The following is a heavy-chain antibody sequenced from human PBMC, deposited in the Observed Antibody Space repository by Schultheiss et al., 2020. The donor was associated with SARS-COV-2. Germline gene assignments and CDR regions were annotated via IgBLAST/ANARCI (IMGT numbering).Heavy chain of an antibody. V-gene: IGHV4-39*07. Sequence: SQTLSLTCTVSGGSISSSSYYWGWIRQPPGKGLEWIGYIYYSGSTYYNPSLKSRVTISVDTSKNQFSLKLSSVTAADTAVYYCAREATYYYDSSGYYYERYYYYGMDVWGQGTTVTVSS. J-gene: IGHJ6*02. CDR1: GGSISSSSYY. D-gene: IGHD3-22*01. CDR2: IYYSGST. CDR3: AREATYYYDSSGYYYERYYYYGMDV.